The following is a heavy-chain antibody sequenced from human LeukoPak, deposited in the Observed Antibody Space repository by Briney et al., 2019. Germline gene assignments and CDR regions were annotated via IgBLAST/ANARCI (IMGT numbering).Heavy chain of an antibody. Sequence: GGFLRLSCAASGFTFSSYGMHWVRQAPGKGLEWVAVISYDGSNKYYADSVKGRFTISRDNSKNTLYLQMNSLRAEDTAVYYCAKGGAGRYDSSPFPPTSYFDYWGQGTLVTVSS. CDR1: GFTFSSYG. D-gene: IGHD3-22*01. CDR3: AKGGAGRYDSSPFPPTSYFDY. V-gene: IGHV3-30*18. CDR2: ISYDGSNK. J-gene: IGHJ4*02.